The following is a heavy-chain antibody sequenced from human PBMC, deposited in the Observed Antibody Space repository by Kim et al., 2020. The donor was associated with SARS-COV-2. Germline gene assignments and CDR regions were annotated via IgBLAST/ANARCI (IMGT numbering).Heavy chain of an antibody. V-gene: IGHV3-30-3*01. CDR2: ISCDGRNK. D-gene: IGHD3-22*01. Sequence: GGSLRLSCAASGLSFDDYAMNWVRQAPGKGLEWVAVISCDGRNKEYADSVKGRFTISRDNSKTALSLQMKSLRVEDTAVYYCARGNYYESVSLSDYYNGIDVWGQGTTDTVS. J-gene: IGHJ6*02. CDR3: ARGNYYESVSLSDYYNGIDV. CDR1: GLSFDDYA.